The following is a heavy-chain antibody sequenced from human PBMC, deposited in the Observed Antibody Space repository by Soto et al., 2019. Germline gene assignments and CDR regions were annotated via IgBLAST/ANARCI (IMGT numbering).Heavy chain of an antibody. CDR1: GGSVSSGSYY. Sequence: PSETLSLTCTVSGGSVSSGSYYWSWIRQPPGKGLEWIGYIYYSGSTNYNPSLKSRVTISVDTSKNQFSLKLSSVTAADTAVYYCARDLGYDFWSRNFPRYFDLWGRGTLVTVSS. CDR2: IYYSGST. D-gene: IGHD3-3*01. V-gene: IGHV4-61*01. CDR3: ARDLGYDFWSRNFPRYFDL. J-gene: IGHJ2*01.